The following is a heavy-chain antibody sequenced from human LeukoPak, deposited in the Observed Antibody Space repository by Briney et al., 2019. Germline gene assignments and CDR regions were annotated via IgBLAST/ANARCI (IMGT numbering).Heavy chain of an antibody. CDR3: AKKIGTGPGHNWFDP. CDR2: ISDSGGST. D-gene: IGHD2-8*02. J-gene: IGHJ5*02. V-gene: IGHV3-23*01. CDR1: GFNFGSYY. Sequence: GGSLRLSCAASGFNFGSYYMTWVRQAPGKGLEWVSFISDSGGSTYYADSVKGRFTVSRDNSRNTLYLQMNSLRAEDTAVYYCAKKIGTGPGHNWFDPWGQGTLVTVSS.